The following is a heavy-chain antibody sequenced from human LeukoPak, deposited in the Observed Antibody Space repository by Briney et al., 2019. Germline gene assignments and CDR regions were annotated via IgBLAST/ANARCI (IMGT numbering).Heavy chain of an antibody. CDR2: ISGSGGST. D-gene: IGHD1-26*01. CDR3: ASSRPWELLSAFQM. J-gene: IGHJ3*02. Sequence: GGSLRLSCAASGFTFSSYAMSWVRQAPGKGLEWVSAISGSGGSTYYADSVKGRFTISTDTSKNTLFLQMNSLISEDTAVYYCASSRPWELLSAFQMWGQGTLVTVSS. CDR1: GFTFSSYA. V-gene: IGHV3-23*01.